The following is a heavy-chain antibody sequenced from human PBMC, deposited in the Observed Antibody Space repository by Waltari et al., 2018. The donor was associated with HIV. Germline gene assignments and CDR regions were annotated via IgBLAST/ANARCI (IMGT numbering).Heavy chain of an antibody. D-gene: IGHD5-12*01. CDR2: IYYSGRT. V-gene: IGHV4-59*11. J-gene: IGHJ5*02. Sequence: QVQLQESGPGLVKPSETLSLTCTVSGGSISSHYGSWIRQPQGKGLEWFGYIYYSGRTNYNPSLKSRVTISVDTSKNQFSLKLSSVTAADTAVYYCARGRLEMATMAFDPWGQGTLVTVSS. CDR1: GGSISSHY. CDR3: ARGRLEMATMAFDP.